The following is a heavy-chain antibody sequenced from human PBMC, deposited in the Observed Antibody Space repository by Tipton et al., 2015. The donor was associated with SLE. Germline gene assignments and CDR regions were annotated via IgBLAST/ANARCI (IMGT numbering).Heavy chain of an antibody. CDR3: AKNGLGLRGFDF. Sequence: QLVQSGGGLEQPGGSLRLSCAASGFTFSNYEMNWVRQAPGKGLEWISYISATGYTIYYAGSVKGRFTMSRDNAKNSLYLQMNSLRAEDTAMYYCAKNGLGLRGFDFWGQGTLVTVSS. J-gene: IGHJ4*02. D-gene: IGHD4-17*01. CDR1: GFTFSNYE. V-gene: IGHV3-48*03. CDR2: ISATGYTI.